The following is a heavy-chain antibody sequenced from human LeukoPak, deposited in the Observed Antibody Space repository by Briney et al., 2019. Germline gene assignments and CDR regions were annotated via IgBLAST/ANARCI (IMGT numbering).Heavy chain of an antibody. J-gene: IGHJ4*02. Sequence: ASVKVSCKASGYTFTCYYMHWVRQAPGQGLEWMGWINPNSGGTNYAQKFQGRVTMTRDTSISTAYMELSRLRSDDTAVYYCASYYYGSGSYDLPFDYWGQGTLVTVSS. CDR2: INPNSGGT. V-gene: IGHV1-2*02. CDR3: ASYYYGSGSYDLPFDY. CDR1: GYTFTCYY. D-gene: IGHD3-10*01.